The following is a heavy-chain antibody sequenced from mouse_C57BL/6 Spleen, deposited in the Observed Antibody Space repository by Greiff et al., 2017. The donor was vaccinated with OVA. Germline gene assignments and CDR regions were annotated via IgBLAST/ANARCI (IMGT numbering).Heavy chain of an antibody. CDR2: INSDGGST. CDR1: EYEFPSHD. D-gene: IGHD3-3*01. V-gene: IGHV5-2*01. Sequence: EVKLMESGGGLVQPGESLKLSCESNEYEFPSHDMSWVRKTPEKRLELVAAINSDGGSTYYPDTMERRVIISRDNTKKTLYLQMSSLRSEDTALYYCARQGHYGYFDVWGTGTTVTVSS. CDR3: ARQGHYGYFDV. J-gene: IGHJ1*03.